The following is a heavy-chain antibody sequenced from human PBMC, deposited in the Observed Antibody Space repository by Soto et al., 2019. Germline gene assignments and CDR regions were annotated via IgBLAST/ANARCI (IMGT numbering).Heavy chain of an antibody. V-gene: IGHV3-30*18. J-gene: IGHJ4*02. D-gene: IGHD3-16*02. CDR2: ISYDGSNK. CDR3: AKGELRLGELSLLDY. CDR1: GFTFSSYG. Sequence: QVQLVESGGGVVQPGRSLRLSCAASGFTFSSYGMHWVRQAPGKGLEWVAVISYDGSNKYYADSVKGRFTISRDNSKNMLYLQMNSLRAEDTAVYYCAKGELRLGELSLLDYWGQGTLVTVSS.